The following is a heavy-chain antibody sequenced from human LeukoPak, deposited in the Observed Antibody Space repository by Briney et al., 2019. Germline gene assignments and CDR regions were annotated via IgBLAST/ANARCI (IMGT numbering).Heavy chain of an antibody. CDR1: GFTFDDYA. CDR3: TTDLWDSSGYQD. D-gene: IGHD3-22*01. CDR2: IRSKAYGGTT. J-gene: IGHJ4*02. Sequence: PGRSLRLSCAASGFTFDDYAMHWVRQAPGKGLEWVGFIRSKAYGGTTDYAAPVKGRFTISRDDSKNTLYLQMNSLKTEDTAVYYCTTDLWDSSGYQDWGQGTLVTVSS. V-gene: IGHV3-49*04.